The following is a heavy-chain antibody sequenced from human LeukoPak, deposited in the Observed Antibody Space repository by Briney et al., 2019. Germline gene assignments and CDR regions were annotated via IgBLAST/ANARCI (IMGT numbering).Heavy chain of an antibody. J-gene: IGHJ4*02. CDR2: IKQDGSEK. D-gene: IGHD3-16*01. V-gene: IGHV3-7*04. CDR1: GFTFTTYW. Sequence: GGSLRLSCAASGFTFTTYWLTWVRQAPGKGLEWVANIKQDGSEKYYVDSVKGRFYISRDNAQNSVYLQMNSLRAEDTAMYYWGGGRIGDRGGPGPLVTVSS. CDR3: GGGRIGDR.